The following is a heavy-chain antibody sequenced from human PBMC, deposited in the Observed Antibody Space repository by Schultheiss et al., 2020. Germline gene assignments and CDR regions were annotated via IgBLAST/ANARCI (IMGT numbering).Heavy chain of an antibody. CDR3: ARLTKDWQPYYYGMDV. D-gene: IGHD3-9*01. Sequence: GESLKISCKGSGYSFTSYWIGWVRQMPGKGLEWMGIIYPGDSDTRYSPSFQGQVTISADKSISTAYLQWSSLKASDTAMYYCARLTKDWQPYYYGMDVWGQGTTVTVSS. CDR2: IYPGDSDT. J-gene: IGHJ6*02. CDR1: GYSFTSYW. V-gene: IGHV5-51*01.